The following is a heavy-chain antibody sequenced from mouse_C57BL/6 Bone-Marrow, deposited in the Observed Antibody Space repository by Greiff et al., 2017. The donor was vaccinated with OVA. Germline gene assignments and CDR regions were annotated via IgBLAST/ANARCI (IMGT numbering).Heavy chain of an antibody. CDR3: VSSDYYGSSSWFAY. J-gene: IGHJ3*01. D-gene: IGHD1-1*01. V-gene: IGHV10-1*01. Sequence: GGGLVQPKGSLKLSCAASGFSFNTYAMNWVRQAPGKGLEWVARIRSKSNNYATYYADSVKDRFTISRDDSESMLYLQMNNLKTEDTAMYYCVSSDYYGSSSWFAYWGQGTLVTVSA. CDR1: GFSFNTYA. CDR2: IRSKSNNYAT.